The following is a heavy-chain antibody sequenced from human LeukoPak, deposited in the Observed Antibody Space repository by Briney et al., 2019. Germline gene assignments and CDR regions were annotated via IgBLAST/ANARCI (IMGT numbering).Heavy chain of an antibody. J-gene: IGHJ4*02. CDR1: GGSFSGYY. V-gene: IGHV4-34*01. D-gene: IGHD3-22*01. Sequence: SETLSLTCAVYGGSFSGYYWSWIRQPPGKGLEWIGEMNHSGSTNYNPSLKSRVTISVDTSKNQFSLKLSSVTAADTAVYYCARAVDYYDSSGKGLFDYWGQGTLVTVSS. CDR2: MNHSGST. CDR3: ARAVDYYDSSGKGLFDY.